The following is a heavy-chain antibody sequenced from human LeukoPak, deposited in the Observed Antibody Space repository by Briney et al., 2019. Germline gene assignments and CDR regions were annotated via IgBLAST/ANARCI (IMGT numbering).Heavy chain of an antibody. V-gene: IGHV3-23*01. CDR3: ARDQSTTALSEY. D-gene: IGHD1-7*01. CDR1: GFTFNAYT. Sequence: AGSLRLSCAASGFTFNAYTLTWVRQAPGKRPEWLAAVTGGHGVTYYADSVRGRFTISRANSRNTLYLQMTGLTAEDTAVYYCARDQSTTALSEYWGQGTLVAVSS. CDR2: VTGGHGVT. J-gene: IGHJ4*02.